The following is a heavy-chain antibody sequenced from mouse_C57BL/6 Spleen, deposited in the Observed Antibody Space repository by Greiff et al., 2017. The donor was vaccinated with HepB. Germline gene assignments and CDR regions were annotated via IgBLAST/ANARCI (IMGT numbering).Heavy chain of an antibody. CDR3: AKALVATDWYFDV. CDR2: ISSGGSYT. Sequence: EVKLMESGGDLVKPGGSLKLSCAASGFTFSSYGMSWVRQTPDKRLEWVATISSGGSYTYYPDSVKGRFTISRDNAKNTLYLQMSSLKSEDTAMYYCAKALVATDWYFDVWGTGTTVTVSS. J-gene: IGHJ1*03. D-gene: IGHD1-1*01. V-gene: IGHV5-6*01. CDR1: GFTFSSYG.